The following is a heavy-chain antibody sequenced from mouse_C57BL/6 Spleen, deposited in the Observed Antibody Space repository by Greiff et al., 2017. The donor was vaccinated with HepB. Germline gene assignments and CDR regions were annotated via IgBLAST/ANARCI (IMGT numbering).Heavy chain of an antibody. CDR3: ARGPYYGSPSWFAY. CDR1: GFTFSSYA. Sequence: EVQLVESGGGLVKPGGSLKLSCAASGFTFSSYAMSWVRQTPEKRLEWVATISDGGSYTYYPDNVKGRFTISRDNAKNNLYLQMSHLKSEDTAMYYCARGPYYGSPSWFAYWGQGTLVTVSA. D-gene: IGHD1-1*01. V-gene: IGHV5-4*01. J-gene: IGHJ3*01. CDR2: ISDGGSYT.